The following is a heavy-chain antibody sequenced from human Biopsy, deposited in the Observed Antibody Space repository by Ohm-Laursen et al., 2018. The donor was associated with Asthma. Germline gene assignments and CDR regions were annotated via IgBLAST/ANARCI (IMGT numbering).Heavy chain of an antibody. D-gene: IGHD5-24*01. Sequence: SLRLSCTASGFTFSTYAMHWVRQAPGKGLEWVAVISYDGSNKYYADSVKGRFTISRDNSKNTLYLQMNSLRGDDTAVYYCARDMNRDGWYFDYWGQGTLVTVSS. V-gene: IGHV3-30-3*01. CDR3: ARDMNRDGWYFDY. CDR2: ISYDGSNK. CDR1: GFTFSTYA. J-gene: IGHJ4*02.